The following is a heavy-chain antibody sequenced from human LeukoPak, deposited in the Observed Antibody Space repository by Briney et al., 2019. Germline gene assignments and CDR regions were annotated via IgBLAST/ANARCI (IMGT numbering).Heavy chain of an antibody. J-gene: IGHJ5*02. CDR2: IHPSGST. D-gene: IGHD6-19*01. CDR3: ARGDRAVAGAWGWFDP. V-gene: IGHV4-4*07. CDR1: NGSISSYY. Sequence: SETLSLTCTVSNGSISSYYWSWIRQPAGKGLEWIGRIHPSGSTNYNPSLKSRVTMSVDTPKNQFSLKLSSVTAADTAIYFCARGDRAVAGAWGWFDPWGQGTLVTVSS.